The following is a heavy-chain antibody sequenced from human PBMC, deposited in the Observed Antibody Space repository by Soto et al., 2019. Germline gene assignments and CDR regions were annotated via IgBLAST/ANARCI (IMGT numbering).Heavy chain of an antibody. CDR2: VYYSGTT. CDR1: GASISSRTYY. V-gene: IGHV4-39*01. CDR3: ARQSYDSSDYFDY. Sequence: QVQLQESGPGLVKPSETLSLTCTVSGASISSRTYYWGWLRQPPGKGLEWIGSVYYSGTTYYNPSLNSRVTISVDTSRSHFSLKLISVTAADTAVYYCARQSYDSSDYFDYWGQGTLVTVSS. D-gene: IGHD3-22*01. J-gene: IGHJ4*02.